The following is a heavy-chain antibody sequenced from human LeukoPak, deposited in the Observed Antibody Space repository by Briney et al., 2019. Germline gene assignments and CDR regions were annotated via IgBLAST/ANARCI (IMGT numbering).Heavy chain of an antibody. CDR3: ARSGYSYGLSFDY. Sequence: ASVKVSCKASGYTLTGYYMHWVRQAPGQGLEWMGWINPNSGGTNYAQKFQGWVTMTRDTSISTAYMELSRLRSDDTAVYYCARSGYSYGLSFDYWGQGTLVTVSS. CDR1: GYTLTGYY. J-gene: IGHJ4*02. CDR2: INPNSGGT. D-gene: IGHD5-18*01. V-gene: IGHV1-2*04.